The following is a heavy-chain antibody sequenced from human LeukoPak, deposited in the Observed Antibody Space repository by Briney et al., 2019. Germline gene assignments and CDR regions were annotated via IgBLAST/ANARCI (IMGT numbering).Heavy chain of an antibody. J-gene: IGHJ4*02. CDR2: IKQDGGEI. CDR1: GFTFSRYW. Sequence: PGGSLRLSCAASGFTFSRYWMSWVRQVPRKGLEWVANIKQDGGEIYYVDSVKGRFTISRDNAKGSLYLQMNSLRAGDTAVYYCARDKGDYDTSGSLFVFGGQGTPVTVSS. CDR3: ARDKGDYDTSGSLFVF. D-gene: IGHD3-22*01. V-gene: IGHV3-7*03.